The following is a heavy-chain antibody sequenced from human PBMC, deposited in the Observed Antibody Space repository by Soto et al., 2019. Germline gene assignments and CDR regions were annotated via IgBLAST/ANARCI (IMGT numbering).Heavy chain of an antibody. D-gene: IGHD2-21*01. Sequence: ASVKVSCKASSGYPFTNYYMHWVRQAPGQGLEWVGIINPSSASASYAQKFQDRVTMTRDTSTSTVYMELSSLRFEDTAVYYCARGLGDSFNPFLDYWGQGSLVTV. CDR2: INPSSASA. CDR1: GYPFTNYY. V-gene: IGHV1-46*01. CDR3: ARGLGDSFNPFLDY. J-gene: IGHJ4*02.